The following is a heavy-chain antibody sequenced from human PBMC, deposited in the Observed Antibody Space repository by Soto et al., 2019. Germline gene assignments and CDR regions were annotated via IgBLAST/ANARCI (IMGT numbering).Heavy chain of an antibody. CDR2: IIPILGIA. V-gene: IGHV1-69*02. CDR3: AGSHLGIPENPVPAKNPLDVFDM. D-gene: IGHD1-20*01. J-gene: IGHJ3*02. Sequence: ASVKVSCKASGGTFSSYTISWVRQAPGQGLEWMGRIIPILGIANYAQKFQGRVTITADKSTSTAYMELTTLGSEEAAVYYWAGSHLGIPENPVPAKNPLDVFDMGGQGTRVTVSS. CDR1: GGTFSSYT.